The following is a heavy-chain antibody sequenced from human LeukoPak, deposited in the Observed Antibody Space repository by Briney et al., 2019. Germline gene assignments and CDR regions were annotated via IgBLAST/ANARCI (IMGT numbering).Heavy chain of an antibody. Sequence: PSETLWLTCTVSGGSICGYYWSWIRQPPGKGLEWIGYIYYSGSTNYNPSLKSRVTISVDTSKNQFSLKLSSVTAADTAVYYCARAGYSYTPYYYYMDVWGKGTTVTVSS. CDR3: ARAGYSYTPYYYYMDV. V-gene: IGHV4-59*01. D-gene: IGHD5-18*01. CDR2: IYYSGST. J-gene: IGHJ6*03. CDR1: GGSICGYY.